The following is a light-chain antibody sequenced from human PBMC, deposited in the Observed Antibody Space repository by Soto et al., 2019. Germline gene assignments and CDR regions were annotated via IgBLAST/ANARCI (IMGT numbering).Light chain of an antibody. Sequence: DVQMTQSPSSVSASVGDRVTITCRASEGISSWLVWYQQKPGKAPKPLISAASTLESGVPSRFSGSGSGTNFTLTITNLQPEDFAIYYCQQANTFPYTFGQGTKLEIK. J-gene: IGKJ2*01. CDR2: AAS. V-gene: IGKV1-12*01. CDR3: QQANTFPYT. CDR1: EGISSW.